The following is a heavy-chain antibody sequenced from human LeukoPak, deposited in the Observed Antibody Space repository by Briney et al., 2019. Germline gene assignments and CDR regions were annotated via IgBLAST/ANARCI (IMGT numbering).Heavy chain of an antibody. CDR2: INSDGRST. CDR3: ARHSSGYYHYDY. V-gene: IGHV3-74*01. D-gene: IGHD3-22*01. J-gene: IGHJ4*02. Sequence: GGSLRLSCAASGFTFSSYWMHWVRQAPGKGLVWVSRINSDGRSTSYADSVKGRFTISRDSSKNTLHLQMNSLRAEDTAVYYCARHSSGYYHYDYWGPGTPVTVAS. CDR1: GFTFSSYW.